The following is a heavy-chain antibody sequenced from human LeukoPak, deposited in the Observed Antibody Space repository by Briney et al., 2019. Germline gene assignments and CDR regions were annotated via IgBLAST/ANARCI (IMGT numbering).Heavy chain of an antibody. CDR2: ISSSGSTI. CDR1: GFTFSSYE. D-gene: IGHD3-9*01. J-gene: IGHJ3*02. CDR3: ARYPTISDAFDI. V-gene: IGHV3-48*03. Sequence: GGSLRLSCAASGFTFSSYEMSWVRQAPGKGLEWVSYISSSGSTIYYADSVKGRFTISRDNAKNSLYLQMNSLRAEDTAVYYCARYPTISDAFDIWGQGTMVTVSS.